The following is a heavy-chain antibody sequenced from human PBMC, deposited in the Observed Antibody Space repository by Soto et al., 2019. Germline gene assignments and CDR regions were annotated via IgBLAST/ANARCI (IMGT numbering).Heavy chain of an antibody. J-gene: IGHJ6*02. D-gene: IGHD6-6*01. V-gene: IGHV3-30-3*01. CDR1: GFTFSSYA. CDR2: ISYDGSNK. CDR3: AGWSIAARYYYYYGMDV. Sequence: GESLKISCAASGFTFSSYAMHWVRQAPGKGLEWVAVISYDGSNKYYADSVKGRFTISRDNSKNTLYLQMNSLRAEDTAVYYCAGWSIAARYYYYYGMDVWGQGTTVTVSS.